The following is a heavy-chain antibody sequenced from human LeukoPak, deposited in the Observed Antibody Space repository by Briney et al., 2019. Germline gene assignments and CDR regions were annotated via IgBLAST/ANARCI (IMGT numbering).Heavy chain of an antibody. CDR1: GFTFSSYG. D-gene: IGHD4-23*01. CDR2: IRYDGSNK. V-gene: IGHV3-30*02. J-gene: IGHJ6*03. Sequence: PGGSLRLSCAASGFTFSSYGMHWVRQAPGKGLEWVAFIRYDGSNKYYADSVRGRFTISRDNSKNTLYLQMNSLRAEDTAVYYCAKDRNYGGNRGPYYYYYMDVWGKGTTVTISS. CDR3: AKDRNYGGNRGPYYYYYMDV.